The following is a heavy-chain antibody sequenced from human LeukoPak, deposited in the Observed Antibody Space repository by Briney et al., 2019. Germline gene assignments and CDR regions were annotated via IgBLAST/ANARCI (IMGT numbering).Heavy chain of an antibody. Sequence: ASVKVSCKVFGYAFRNYAVVWVRQTPRQGLEWMGWISHLKHGKQYPQNLQGRITKTIDTPTSEAYMELSSLTADDTAVYYCVRVWDYSPRGRLDFWGQGTLVSVSS. CDR1: GYAFRNYA. CDR3: VRVWDYSPRGRLDF. D-gene: IGHD4-11*01. J-gene: IGHJ4*02. CDR2: ISHLKHGK. V-gene: IGHV1-18*01.